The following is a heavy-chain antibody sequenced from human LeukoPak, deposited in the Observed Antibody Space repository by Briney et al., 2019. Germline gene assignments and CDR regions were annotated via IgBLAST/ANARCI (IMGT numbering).Heavy chain of an antibody. CDR3: ARESASGLDY. CDR2: IKQDEHEK. V-gene: IGHV3-7*03. D-gene: IGHD1-26*01. Sequence: PGGSLRLSCTTSGFIFCNYWMNWVRQAPGKGPEWVANIKQDEHEKYYVDSVKGRFTVSRDNARNSLFLQMNSLRDEDTAVYYCARESASGLDYWGQGTLVAVSP. CDR1: GFIFCNYW. J-gene: IGHJ4*02.